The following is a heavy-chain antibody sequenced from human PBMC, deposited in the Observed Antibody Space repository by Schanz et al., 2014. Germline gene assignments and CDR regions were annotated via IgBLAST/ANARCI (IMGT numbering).Heavy chain of an antibody. CDR3: ARHGNSWYLDY. Sequence: ESGGGLVQPGGSLRLSCAASGFTVSSSYMSWVRQAPGKGLEWVSVIYSGGSTYYADSVKGRFTISRDNSKNTLYLQMNSRRAEDTAVYYCARHGNSWYLDYWGQGTLVTVSS. D-gene: IGHD6-13*01. V-gene: IGHV3-66*04. J-gene: IGHJ4*02. CDR2: IYSGGST. CDR1: GFTVSSSY.